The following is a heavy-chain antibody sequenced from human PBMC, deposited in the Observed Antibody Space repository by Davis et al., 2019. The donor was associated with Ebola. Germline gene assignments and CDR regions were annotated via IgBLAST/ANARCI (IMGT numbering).Heavy chain of an antibody. D-gene: IGHD4/OR15-4a*01. Sequence: PGGSLRLSCAASGFTFSSNSMNWVRQAPGKGLVWVSRINGDETITAYADSVQGRFAVSRDNTKNTLYLQMNSLRAEDTAVYYCTKDFDYVNGYWGQGTLVTVSS. CDR2: INGDETIT. J-gene: IGHJ4*02. V-gene: IGHV3-74*01. CDR1: GFTFSSNS. CDR3: TKDFDYVNGY.